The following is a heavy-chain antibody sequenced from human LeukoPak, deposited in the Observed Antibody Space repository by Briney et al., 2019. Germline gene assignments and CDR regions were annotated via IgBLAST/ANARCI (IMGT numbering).Heavy chain of an antibody. CDR3: AKDGALYYYDSSGYYSSYDMDV. Sequence: GGSLRLSCAASGFTFDDYAMHWVRQAPGKGLEWVSGISWNSGSIGYADSVKGRFTISRDNAKNSLYLQMNSLRAEDTALYYCAKDGALYYYDSSGYYSSYDMDVWGQGTTVTVSS. CDR1: GFTFDDYA. CDR2: ISWNSGSI. J-gene: IGHJ6*02. D-gene: IGHD3-22*01. V-gene: IGHV3-9*01.